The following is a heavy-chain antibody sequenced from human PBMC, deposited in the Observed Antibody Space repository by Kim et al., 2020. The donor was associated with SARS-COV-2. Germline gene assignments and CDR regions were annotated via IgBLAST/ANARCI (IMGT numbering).Heavy chain of an antibody. D-gene: IGHD6-13*01. CDR2: IIFSGGT. Sequence: SETLSLTCTVSGGSISSSSYYWGWIRQPPGKGLEWIGSIIFSGGTYYNRSSKIGVTISVDTSKNQFSLKLSSVTAADTAVYYCARQFPDYSSSWYYYYYGMDVWGQGTTVTVSS. V-gene: IGHV4-39*01. CDR1: GGSISSSSYY. J-gene: IGHJ6*02. CDR3: ARQFPDYSSSWYYYYYGMDV.